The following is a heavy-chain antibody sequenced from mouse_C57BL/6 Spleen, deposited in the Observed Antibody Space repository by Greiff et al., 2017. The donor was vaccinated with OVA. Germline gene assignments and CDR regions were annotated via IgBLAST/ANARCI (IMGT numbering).Heavy chain of an antibody. CDR1: GYTFTSYW. CDR3: AREGYYGNYYAMDY. CDR2: IDPSDSET. Sequence: VQLQQPGAELVRPGSSVKLSCKASGYTFTSYWMHWVKQRPIQGLEWIGNIDPSDSETHYNQKFKDKATLTVDKSTSTAYMQLSSLTSEDSAVYYCAREGYYGNYYAMDYWGQGTSVTVSS. D-gene: IGHD2-1*01. J-gene: IGHJ4*01. V-gene: IGHV1-52*01.